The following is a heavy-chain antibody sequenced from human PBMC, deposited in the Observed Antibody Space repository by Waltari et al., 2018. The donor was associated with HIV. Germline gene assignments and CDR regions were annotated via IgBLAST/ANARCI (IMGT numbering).Heavy chain of an antibody. CDR1: GYTFTGYH. CDR2: INPDSGGT. J-gene: IGHJ6*02. V-gene: IGHV1-2*02. CDR3: AREEVRKTYRWGMITFASPSSGMDV. Sequence: QVQLVQSGAEVKKPGASVTVSCKASGYTFTGYHIHWVRQAPGTSLEWMGWINPDSGGTNYAQRFQGRVTMTRDTSLSTTYIELSSLRSDDTAVYYCAREEVRKTYRWGMITFASPSSGMDVWGQGTTVTVSS. D-gene: IGHD3-16*01.